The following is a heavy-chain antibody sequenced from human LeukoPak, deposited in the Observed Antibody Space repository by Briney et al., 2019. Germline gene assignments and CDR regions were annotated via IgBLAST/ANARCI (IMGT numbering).Heavy chain of an antibody. Sequence: ASVKVSCKASGYTFTGYYMHWVRQAPGQGLEGMGWINPNSGGTNYAQKFQGRVTMTRDTSISTAYMELSRLRSDDTAVYYCARDQIEMATIDYWGQGTLVTVSS. J-gene: IGHJ4*02. V-gene: IGHV1-2*02. CDR3: ARDQIEMATIDY. CDR2: INPNSGGT. CDR1: GYTFTGYY. D-gene: IGHD5-24*01.